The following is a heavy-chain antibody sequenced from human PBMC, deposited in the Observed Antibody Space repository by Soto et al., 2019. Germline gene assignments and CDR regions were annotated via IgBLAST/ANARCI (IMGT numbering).Heavy chain of an antibody. Sequence: SLRLSCAASGFTFSSYAMHWVRQAPGKGLEWVAVISYDGSNKYYADSVKGRFTMSRDKSKSMLYLQMNSLRAEDTAVYYCAKLVNSDSDYWGQGTLVTVSS. V-gene: IGHV3-30-3*02. J-gene: IGHJ4*02. CDR2: ISYDGSNK. CDR1: GFTFSSYA. D-gene: IGHD3-16*02. CDR3: AKLVNSDSDY.